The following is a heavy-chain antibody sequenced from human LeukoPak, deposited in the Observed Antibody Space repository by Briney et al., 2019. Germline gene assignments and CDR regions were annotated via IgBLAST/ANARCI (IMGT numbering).Heavy chain of an antibody. J-gene: IGHJ4*02. V-gene: IGHV1-69*04. CDR1: GGTFSSYT. CDR3: ARDAALTVTMAYY. D-gene: IGHD4-11*01. CDR2: IIPILGIA. Sequence: SVKVSCKASGGTFSSYTISWVRQAPGQGLEWMGRIIPILGIANYAQKFQGRVTVTADKSTSTAYMELSSLRSEDTAVYYCARDAALTVTMAYYWGQGTLVTVSS.